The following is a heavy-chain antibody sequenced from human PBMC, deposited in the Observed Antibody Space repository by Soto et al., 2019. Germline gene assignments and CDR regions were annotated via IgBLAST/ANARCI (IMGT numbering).Heavy chain of an antibody. J-gene: IGHJ6*02. CDR2: ISSSSSYI. CDR1: GFTFSSYA. CDR3: AREPTYYYGSGSYYNETSYYYGMDV. D-gene: IGHD3-10*01. Sequence: GGSLRLSCAASGFTFSSYAMSWVRQAPGKGLEWVSSISSSSSYIYYADSVKGRFTISRDNAKNSLYLQMNSLRAEDTAVYYCAREPTYYYGSGSYYNETSYYYGMDVWGQGTTVTVSS. V-gene: IGHV3-21*01.